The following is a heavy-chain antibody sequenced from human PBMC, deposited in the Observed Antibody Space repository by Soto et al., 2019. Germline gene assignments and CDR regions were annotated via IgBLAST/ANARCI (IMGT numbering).Heavy chain of an antibody. CDR2: ISQTGDYM. V-gene: IGHV3-21*01. D-gene: IGHD2-2*01. CDR1: GFNFRIYT. Sequence: GGSLRLSCVGSGFNFRIYTMNWVRQAPGKGPEWVSSISQTGDYMVYADSVKGRFTISRDNAKNSLYLQMNSLRAEDTAVYYCARDLSITNLVAWFDPWSQGTLVTVSS. J-gene: IGHJ5*02. CDR3: ARDLSITNLVAWFDP.